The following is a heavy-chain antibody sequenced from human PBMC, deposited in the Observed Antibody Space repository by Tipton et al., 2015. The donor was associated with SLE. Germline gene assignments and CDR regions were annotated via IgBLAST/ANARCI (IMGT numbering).Heavy chain of an antibody. D-gene: IGHD2-15*01. CDR3: ARADCSGGACFSGMDV. CDR2: FYDSVT. J-gene: IGHJ6*02. CDR1: GGSISTYY. V-gene: IGHV4-4*07. Sequence: TLSLTCTVSGGSISTYYWNWIRQPAGKGLEWIGRFYDSVTNYNPSLKSRVTMSVDTSKNHFSLKLASVTAADTAVYYCARADCSGGACFSGMDVWGQGTAVIVSS.